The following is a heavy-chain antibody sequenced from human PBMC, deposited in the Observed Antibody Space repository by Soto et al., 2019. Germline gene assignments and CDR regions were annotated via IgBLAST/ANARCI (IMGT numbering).Heavy chain of an antibody. D-gene: IGHD6-13*01. Sequence: SETLSLTCTVSGGSISSYYWSWIRQPPGKGLEWIGYIYYSGSTNYNPSLKSRVTISVDTSKNQFSLKLSSVTAADTAVYYCVREGEIAAAGDDAFDIWGQGTMVT. CDR3: VREGEIAAAGDDAFDI. J-gene: IGHJ3*02. V-gene: IGHV4-59*01. CDR2: IYYSGST. CDR1: GGSISSYY.